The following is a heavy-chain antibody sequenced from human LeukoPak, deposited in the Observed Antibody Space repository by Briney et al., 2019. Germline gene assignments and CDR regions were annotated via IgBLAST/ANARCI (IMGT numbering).Heavy chain of an antibody. J-gene: IGHJ5*02. CDR2: IRSKANSYAT. D-gene: IGHD3-3*01. V-gene: IGHV3-73*01. Sequence: GGSLRLSCAASGFTFSGSAMHWVRQASGKGLEWVGRIRSKANSYATAYAASVKGRFTISRDDSKNTLYLQMNSLRAEDTAVYYCARDFSSYYNWFDPWGQGTLVTVSS. CDR1: GFTFSGSA. CDR3: ARDFSSYYNWFDP.